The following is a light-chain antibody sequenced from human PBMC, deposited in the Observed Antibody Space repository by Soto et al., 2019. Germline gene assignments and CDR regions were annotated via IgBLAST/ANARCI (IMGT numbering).Light chain of an antibody. V-gene: IGLV2-8*01. CDR2: EVN. CDR3: SSYTRSSTWV. J-gene: IGLJ3*02. Sequence: QSALTQPPSASGSPGQSVTISCTGTSSDIGGYNSVSWYQQHPGKAPRLMIYEVNKRPSGVPDRFSGSKSGYTASLTVSGLQTEDEAFYYCSSYTRSSTWVFGGGTKLTVL. CDR1: SSDIGGYNS.